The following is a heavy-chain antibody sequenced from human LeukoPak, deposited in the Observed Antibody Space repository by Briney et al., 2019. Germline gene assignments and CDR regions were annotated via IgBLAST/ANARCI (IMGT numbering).Heavy chain of an antibody. CDR3: TTDQAGYSSSWYFFDY. J-gene: IGHJ4*02. V-gene: IGHV3-15*01. Sequence: GGSLRLSCAASGFTFNTYWMNWVRQAPGKGLEWVGRIKSKTDGGTTDYAAPVKGRFTISRDDSKNTLYLQMNSLKTEDTAVYYCTTDQAGYSSSWYFFDYWGQGTLVTVSS. CDR2: IKSKTDGGTT. D-gene: IGHD6-13*01. CDR1: GFTFNTYW.